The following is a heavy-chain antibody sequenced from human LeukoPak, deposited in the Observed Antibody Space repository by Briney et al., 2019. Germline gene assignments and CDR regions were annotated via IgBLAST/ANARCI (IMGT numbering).Heavy chain of an antibody. CDR3: TRDRMVRGIIGTVYFDY. CDR2: IRSKAYGGTR. J-gene: IGHJ4*02. Sequence: GGSLRLSCAASGFTFSSYAMSWVRQAPGKGLEWVGFIRSKAYGGTREYAASVKGRFTISRDDSKSIAYLQMNSLKTEDTAVYYCTRDRMVRGIIGTVYFDYWGQGTLVTVSS. CDR1: GFTFSSYA. V-gene: IGHV3-49*04. D-gene: IGHD3-10*01.